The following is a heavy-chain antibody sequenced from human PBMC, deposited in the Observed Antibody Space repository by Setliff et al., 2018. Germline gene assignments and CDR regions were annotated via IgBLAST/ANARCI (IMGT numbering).Heavy chain of an antibody. J-gene: IGHJ4*02. Sequence: PGGSLRLSCTASGFTFGDYAMSWVRQAPGKGLEWVGFIRSTAYGGTTEYVASVKGRFTISRDNSKSIAYLQLNSLKTEDTAVYYCTLYNYGLPYWGQGTLVAVAS. D-gene: IGHD5-18*01. CDR2: IRSTAYGGTT. CDR1: GFTFGDYA. V-gene: IGHV3-49*04. CDR3: TLYNYGLPY.